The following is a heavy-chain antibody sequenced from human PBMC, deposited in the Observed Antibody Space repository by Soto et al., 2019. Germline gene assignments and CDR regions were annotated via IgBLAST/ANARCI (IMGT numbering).Heavy chain of an antibody. Sequence: SETLSLTCTVSGGSISSGGYYWSWIRQHPGKGLEWIGYIYYSGSTYYNPSLKSRVTISVDTSKNQFSLKLSSVTAADTAVYYCARVRDYYFDYWGQGTLVTVSS. J-gene: IGHJ4*02. CDR2: IYYSGST. V-gene: IGHV4-31*03. CDR3: ARVRDYYFDY. D-gene: IGHD2-21*02. CDR1: GGSISSGGYY.